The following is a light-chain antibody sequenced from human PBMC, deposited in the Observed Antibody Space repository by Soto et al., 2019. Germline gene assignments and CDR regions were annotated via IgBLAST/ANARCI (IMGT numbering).Light chain of an antibody. CDR2: DAS. V-gene: IGKV1-33*01. CDR3: QQYANLPLT. Sequence: DIQMTQSPSSLSASVGDRVTIACQASEEIYNYLKWYQQKPGKAPKLLIYDASNLETGAPSRFSGSGSGTDFTLIISSLQPEDIATYYCQQYANLPLTFGQGTRLEIK. J-gene: IGKJ5*01. CDR1: EEIYNY.